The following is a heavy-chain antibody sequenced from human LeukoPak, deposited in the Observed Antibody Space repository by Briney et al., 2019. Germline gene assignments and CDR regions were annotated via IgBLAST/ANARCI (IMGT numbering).Heavy chain of an antibody. Sequence: PGGSLRHSCVASGFTFDDYGMNWVRQAPGKGLEWVSAITWNGDTTYYADSVRGRFTISRDNAKNSLYLQMNSLRAEDTALYFCARAPHAFDIWGQGTMVTVSS. CDR3: ARAPHAFDI. J-gene: IGHJ3*02. CDR1: GFTFDDYG. CDR2: ITWNGDTT. V-gene: IGHV3-20*04.